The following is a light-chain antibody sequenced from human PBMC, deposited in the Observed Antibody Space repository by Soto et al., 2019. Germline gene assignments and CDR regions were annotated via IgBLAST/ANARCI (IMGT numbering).Light chain of an antibody. CDR3: SSFTSSNTWV. J-gene: IGLJ3*02. V-gene: IGLV2-14*01. CDR2: EVS. Sequence: QSALTQPASVSVSPGQSITISCSRSSSDVGGYNYVSWYQQHPGKAPKLMIYEVSNRPSGVSDRFSGSKSGNTASLTISGLQADDEADYYCSSFTSSNTWVFGGGTKLTVL. CDR1: SSDVGGYNY.